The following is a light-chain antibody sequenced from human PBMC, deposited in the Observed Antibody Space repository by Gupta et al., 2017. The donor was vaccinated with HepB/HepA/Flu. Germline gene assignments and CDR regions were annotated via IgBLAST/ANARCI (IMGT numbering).Light chain of an antibody. CDR1: SSDVGSYNR. Sequence: QSALTXXPXVSGXXGXSVXISCTGTSSDVGSYNRVSWYQQPPGTAPKLMIYEVSNRPSGVPDRFSGSKSGNTASLTISGLQAEDEADYYCSSYTSSSTVVFGGGTKLTVL. J-gene: IGLJ2*01. V-gene: IGLV2-18*02. CDR2: EVS. CDR3: SSYTSSSTVV.